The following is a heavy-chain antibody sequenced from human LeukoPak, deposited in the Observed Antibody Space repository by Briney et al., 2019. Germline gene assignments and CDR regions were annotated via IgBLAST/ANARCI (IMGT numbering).Heavy chain of an antibody. CDR2: IWYDGSNK. Sequence: GRSLRLSCAASGFTFSSYGMHWVRQAPGKGLEWGAVIWYDGSNKYYADSVKGRFTISRDNSKNTLYLQMNSLRAEDTAVYYCAKDRERVWFGELMFWGQGTLVTVSS. V-gene: IGHV3-33*06. J-gene: IGHJ4*02. CDR1: GFTFSSYG. D-gene: IGHD3-10*01. CDR3: AKDRERVWFGELMF.